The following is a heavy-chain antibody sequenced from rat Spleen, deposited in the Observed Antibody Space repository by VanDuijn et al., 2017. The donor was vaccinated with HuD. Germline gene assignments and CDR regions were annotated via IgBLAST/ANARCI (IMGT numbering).Heavy chain of an antibody. CDR1: GFNLNDYW. CDR2: INKDGSTM. D-gene: IGHD4-3*01. V-gene: IGHV4-2*01. Sequence: EVKLVESGGGLVQPGSSLKLSCAASGFNLNDYWMGWVRQAPGKGLEWIGEINKDGSTMNYTPSLMDKFTMSRDNVQNTLYLQMTKLGSEDTAIYYCAREGMRGTGTYLDYWGQGVLVTVSS. CDR3: AREGMRGTGTYLDY. J-gene: IGHJ2*01.